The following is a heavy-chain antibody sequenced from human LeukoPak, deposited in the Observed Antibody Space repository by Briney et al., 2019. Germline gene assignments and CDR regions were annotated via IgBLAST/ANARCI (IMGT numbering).Heavy chain of an antibody. V-gene: IGHV5-51*01. CDR3: ASPRVGATDFDI. D-gene: IGHD1-26*01. J-gene: IGHJ3*02. CDR1: GYSFTTYW. Sequence: GESLKISCKGSGYSFTTYWIGWVRQMPGKGLEYMGIINPSDSDTRYSPSFQGQVTISADKSISTAYLQWSSLKASDTAMYYCASPRVGATDFDIWGQGTMVTVS. CDR2: INPSDSDT.